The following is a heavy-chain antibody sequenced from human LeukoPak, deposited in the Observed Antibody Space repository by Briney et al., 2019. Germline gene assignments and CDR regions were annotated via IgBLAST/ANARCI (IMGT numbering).Heavy chain of an antibody. CDR1: GYTFTGYY. CDR2: INPNSGGT. V-gene: IGHV1-2*02. CDR3: AREEFGMVYALTYNWFDP. J-gene: IGHJ5*02. D-gene: IGHD2-8*01. Sequence: GASVKVSCKASGYTFTGYYMHWVRQAPGQGLEWMGWINPNSGGTNYAQKFQGRVTMTRDTSISTAYMELSRLRSDDTAVYYCAREEFGMVYALTYNWFDPWGQGTLVTVSS.